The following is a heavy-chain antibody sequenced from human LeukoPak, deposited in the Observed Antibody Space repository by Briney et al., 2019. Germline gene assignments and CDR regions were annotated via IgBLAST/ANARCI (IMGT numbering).Heavy chain of an antibody. Sequence: SETLSLTCTVSGGSISSYYWSWIRQPPGKGLEWIGYIYYSGSTNYNPSLKSRVTISVDTSKNQFSLKLSSVTAADTAVYYCASAVRRWELGGWFDPWGQGTLVTVSS. D-gene: IGHD1-26*01. CDR1: GGSISSYY. V-gene: IGHV4-59*08. CDR3: ASAVRRWELGGWFDP. CDR2: IYYSGST. J-gene: IGHJ5*02.